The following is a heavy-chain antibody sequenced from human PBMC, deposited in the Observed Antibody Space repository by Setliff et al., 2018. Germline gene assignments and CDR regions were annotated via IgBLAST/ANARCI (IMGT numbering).Heavy chain of an antibody. V-gene: IGHV1-18*01. CDR2: ISANNGHT. CDR3: ARGGRDIVVVVAANYYYYMDV. CDR1: GYIFSTYG. J-gene: IGHJ6*03. D-gene: IGHD2-15*01. Sequence: GASVKVSCKASGYIFSTYGITWVRQAPGQGLEWMGWISANNGHTKYVQKFQGRVTMTTDTSTATAYMELRGLRSEDTAVYYCARGGRDIVVVVAANYYYYMDVWGKGTTVTVSS.